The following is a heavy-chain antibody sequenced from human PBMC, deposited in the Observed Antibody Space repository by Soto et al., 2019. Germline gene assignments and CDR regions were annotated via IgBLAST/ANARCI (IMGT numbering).Heavy chain of an antibody. Sequence: SETLSLTCTGSGGSISSYYWSWIRQPPGKGLEWIGYIYYSGSTNYNPSLKSRVTISVDTSKNQFSLKLSSVTAADTAVYYCASTIVGATTPHNPLGGMNYYYGMDVWGQGTTVT. CDR3: ASTIVGATTPHNPLGGMNYYYGMDV. J-gene: IGHJ6*02. V-gene: IGHV4-59*01. CDR1: GGSISSYY. CDR2: IYYSGST. D-gene: IGHD1-26*01.